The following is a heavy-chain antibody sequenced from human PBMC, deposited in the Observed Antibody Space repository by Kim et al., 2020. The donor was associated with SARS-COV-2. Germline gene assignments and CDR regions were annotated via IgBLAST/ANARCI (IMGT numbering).Heavy chain of an antibody. J-gene: IGHJ6*02. CDR1: GFTFSSYS. CDR2: ISSSSSYI. Sequence: GGSLRLSCAASGFTFSSYSMNWVRQAPGKGLEWVSSISSSSSYIYYADSVKGRFTISRDNAKNSLYLQMNSLRAEDTAVYYCARIAAAGFETYYYYGMDVWGQGTTVTVSS. D-gene: IGHD6-13*01. CDR3: ARIAAAGFETYYYYGMDV. V-gene: IGHV3-21*01.